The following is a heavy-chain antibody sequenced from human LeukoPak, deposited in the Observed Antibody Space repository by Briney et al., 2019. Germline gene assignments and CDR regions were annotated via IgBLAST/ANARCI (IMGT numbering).Heavy chain of an antibody. CDR2: IYPGDSDT. D-gene: IGHD3-10*01. CDR3: VRLSTGHSYDTTYFDY. Sequence: GESLKISCKGSGYIFTSYWIGWVRQMPGRGLEWMGIIYPGDSDTRYSPSFQGQVTISADKSTTTAYVQWSSLKASDTAMFYCVRLSTGHSYDTTYFDYWGQGTLVTVSS. J-gene: IGHJ4*02. V-gene: IGHV5-51*01. CDR1: GYIFTSYW.